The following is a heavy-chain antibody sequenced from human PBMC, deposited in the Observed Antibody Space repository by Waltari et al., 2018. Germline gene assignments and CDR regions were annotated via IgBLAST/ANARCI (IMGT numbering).Heavy chain of an antibody. V-gene: IGHV3-23*01. Sequence: EVQLLESGGGLVQPGGSLRLSCAASGFTFSSYAMSWVRQAPGKGLEWVSAISGSGGSTYYADSVKGRFTISRDNSKNTLFLQMDSLRAEDTAVYYCAKALTLSSTWDMHWGQGTLVTVSS. J-gene: IGHJ4*02. CDR1: GFTFSSYA. D-gene: IGHD6-13*01. CDR3: AKALTLSSTWDMH. CDR2: ISGSGGST.